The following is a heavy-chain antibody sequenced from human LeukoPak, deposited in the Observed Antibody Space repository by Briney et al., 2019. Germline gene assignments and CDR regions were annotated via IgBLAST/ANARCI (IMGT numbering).Heavy chain of an antibody. Sequence: PGGSLRLSCAASGFTFSSYAMHWVRQAPGTGLEWVAVISYDGSNKYYADSVKSRFTISRDNSKNTLYLQMNSLRAEDTAVYYCARVSWGIPGGFDYWGQGTLVTVSS. CDR2: ISYDGSNK. D-gene: IGHD3-16*01. J-gene: IGHJ4*02. V-gene: IGHV3-30-3*01. CDR1: GFTFSSYA. CDR3: ARVSWGIPGGFDY.